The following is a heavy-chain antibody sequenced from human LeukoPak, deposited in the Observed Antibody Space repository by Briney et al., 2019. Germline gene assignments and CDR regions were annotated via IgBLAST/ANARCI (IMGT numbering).Heavy chain of an antibody. V-gene: IGHV4-39*01. Sequence: PSETLSLTCSVSGDSITTTTYYWDWIRQPPGKGLEWIGSIYYSGTTYYDPSLKSRVTISIDTSRNQFSLKLSSVSAADTAVYYCARGRVPLRFWGPWGQGTLVTVSS. J-gene: IGHJ5*02. CDR2: IYYSGTT. D-gene: IGHD3-3*01. CDR1: GDSITTTTYY. CDR3: ARGRVPLRFWGP.